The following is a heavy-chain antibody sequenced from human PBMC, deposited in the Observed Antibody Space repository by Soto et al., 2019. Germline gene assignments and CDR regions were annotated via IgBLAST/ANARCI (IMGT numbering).Heavy chain of an antibody. CDR1: GFTFDDYA. D-gene: IGHD1-26*01. CDR2: ISWSSGST. CDR3: AKDLVSGSGAYCSYGMDV. V-gene: IGHV3-9*01. J-gene: IGHJ6*02. Sequence: EVQLVESGGGLVQPGRSLRLSCAASGFTFDDYAMHWVRQAPGKGLEWISGISWSSGSTDYADSVKGRFTISRDNAKNCLYLQMSSVRAEDTALYYCAKDLVSGSGAYCSYGMDVWGQGTTVTVSS.